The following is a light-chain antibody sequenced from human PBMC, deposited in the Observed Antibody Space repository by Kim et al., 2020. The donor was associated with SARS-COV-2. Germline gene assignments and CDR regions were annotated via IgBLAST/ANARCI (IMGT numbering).Light chain of an antibody. CDR3: QYYGDSPLWA. J-gene: IGKJ1*01. CDR2: RTA. Sequence: PWDTATRASWASQTVPSIHLALDRQKPGPAPRLRIYRTASRATGIADRFRGSGSGTDFGLTISRLEPEDLAVYYCQYYGDSPLWAFGQGTKVDIK. CDR1: QTVPSIH. V-gene: IGKV3-20*01.